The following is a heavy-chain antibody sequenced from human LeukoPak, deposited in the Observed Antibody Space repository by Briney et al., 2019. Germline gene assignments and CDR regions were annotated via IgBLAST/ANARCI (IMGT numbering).Heavy chain of an antibody. Sequence: GGSLRLSCTTSGFTFNTYSMSWVRQSPGKGLEWVSAINDDTPYYADSVKGRFTVSRDNSKDTLYLQLNSLRAEDTAIYYCAKEHDLWHKEGNWFDTWGQGVLVTVSS. J-gene: IGHJ5*02. CDR1: GFTFNTYS. V-gene: IGHV3-23*01. D-gene: IGHD3-3*01. CDR3: AKEHDLWHKEGNWFDT. CDR2: INDDTP.